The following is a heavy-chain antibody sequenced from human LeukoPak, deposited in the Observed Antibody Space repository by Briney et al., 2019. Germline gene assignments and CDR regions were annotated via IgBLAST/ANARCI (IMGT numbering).Heavy chain of an antibody. CDR2: INPNSGGT. J-gene: IGHJ5*02. CDR1: GYTFTGYY. V-gene: IGHV1-2*02. Sequence: ASVKVSCKASGYTFTGYYMHWVRQAPGQGLEWMGWINPNSGGTNYAQKFQGRVTMTRDTSISTAYMELSRLRSDDTAVYYCARDGSQAAAGTGWFDPWGQGTLVTVSS. D-gene: IGHD6-13*01. CDR3: ARDGSQAAAGTGWFDP.